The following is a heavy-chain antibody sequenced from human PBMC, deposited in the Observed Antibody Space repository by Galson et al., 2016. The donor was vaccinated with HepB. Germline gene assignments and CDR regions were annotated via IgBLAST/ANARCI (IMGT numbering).Heavy chain of an antibody. J-gene: IGHJ4*02. D-gene: IGHD2-21*02. CDR3: ARDTLATDFDY. V-gene: IGHV3-48*04. Sequence: SLRLSCAASGFTFSSYSMNWVRQAPGKGLEWVSYISSSSSTIYYADSVKGRFTISRDNAKNSLYLQLNSLRAVDTAVYYCARDTLATDFDYWGQGTLFTVSS. CDR1: GFTFSSYS. CDR2: ISSSSSTI.